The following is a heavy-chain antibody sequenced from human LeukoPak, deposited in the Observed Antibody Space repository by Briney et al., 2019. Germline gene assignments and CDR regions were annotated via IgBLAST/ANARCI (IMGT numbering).Heavy chain of an antibody. Sequence: SETLSLTCTVSSGSISSYYWSWIRQPPGKGLEWIGYIYYSGSTNYNPSRKSRVTISVDTSKNQSSLKLSSVTAAETAVYYCARHGEWLNGYFDYWGQGTLVTVSS. CDR3: ARHGEWLNGYFDY. J-gene: IGHJ4*02. CDR1: SGSISSYY. V-gene: IGHV4-59*08. D-gene: IGHD6-19*01. CDR2: IYYSGST.